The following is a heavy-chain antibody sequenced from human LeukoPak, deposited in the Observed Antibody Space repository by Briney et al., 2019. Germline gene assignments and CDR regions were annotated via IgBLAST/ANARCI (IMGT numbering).Heavy chain of an antibody. CDR1: GYSISRGYY. CDR3: ASRYGSGSYSSWFDP. Sequence: SETLSLTCAVSGYSISRGYYWGWIRQPPGKGLEWIGSIYHSGSTYYNPSLKRRVTISVDTSKNQFSLKLSSVTAADTAVYYCASRYGSGSYSSWFDPWGQGTLVTVSS. D-gene: IGHD3-10*01. V-gene: IGHV4-38-2*01. CDR2: IYHSGST. J-gene: IGHJ5*02.